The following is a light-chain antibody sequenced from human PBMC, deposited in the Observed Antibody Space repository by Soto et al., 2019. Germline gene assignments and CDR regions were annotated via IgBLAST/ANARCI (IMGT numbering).Light chain of an antibody. Sequence: QMTSSPAALSKTVGDRVTITCRASQSISSWLAWYQQKPGKAPKLLIYDASSLESGVPSRFSGSGSGTEFTLTISSLQTDDFATYYCQQYNSYSGTFGQGTKVDIK. CDR3: QQYNSYSGT. CDR1: QSISSW. V-gene: IGKV1-5*01. J-gene: IGKJ1*01. CDR2: DAS.